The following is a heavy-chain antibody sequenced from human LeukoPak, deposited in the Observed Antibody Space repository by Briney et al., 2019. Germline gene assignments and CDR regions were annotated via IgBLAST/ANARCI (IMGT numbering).Heavy chain of an antibody. CDR3: ASTRCSGGSCYDNNWFDP. CDR1: GGTFSSYA. V-gene: IGHV1-69*05. CDR2: IIPIFGTA. D-gene: IGHD2-15*01. J-gene: IGHJ5*02. Sequence: ASVKVSCKASGGTFSSYAISWVRQAPGQGLEWKGGIIPIFGTANYAQKFQGRVTITTDESTSTAYMELSSLRSEDTAVYYCASTRCSGGSCYDNNWFDPWGQGTLVTVSS.